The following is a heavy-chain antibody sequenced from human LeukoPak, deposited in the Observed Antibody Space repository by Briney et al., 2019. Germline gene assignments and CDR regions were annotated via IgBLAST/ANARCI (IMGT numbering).Heavy chain of an antibody. CDR1: GFTFSSYA. J-gene: IGHJ5*02. CDR2: MSSSGDST. CDR3: AKSPNMVQGARGDWLDP. V-gene: IGHV3-23*01. D-gene: IGHD3-10*01. Sequence: PGGSLRLSCAASGFTFSSYAMSWVRQAPGKGLEWVSGMSSSGDSTYHADSVKGRFTISRDNSKNTLYLQMNSLRAEDTAVYYCAKSPNMVQGARGDWLDPWGQGILVTVSS.